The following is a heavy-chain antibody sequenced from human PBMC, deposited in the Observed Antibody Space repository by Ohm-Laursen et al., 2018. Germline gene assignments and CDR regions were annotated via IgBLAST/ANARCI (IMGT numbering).Heavy chain of an antibody. CDR1: SGSFGPYY. V-gene: IGHV4-34*01. Sequence: SETLSLTCALYSGSFGPYYWSWIRQPPGKGLEWIGEINHRGNTNYSPSLKSRVTMSVDTSRNHFSLELTSVTAADTAAYYCAREYSDDGGYRYDAFDVWGHGTVVTVSS. J-gene: IGHJ3*01. D-gene: IGHD2-15*01. CDR2: INHRGNT. CDR3: AREYSDDGGYRYDAFDV.